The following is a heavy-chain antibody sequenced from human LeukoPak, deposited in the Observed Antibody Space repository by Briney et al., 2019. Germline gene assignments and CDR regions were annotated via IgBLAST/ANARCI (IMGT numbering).Heavy chain of an antibody. Sequence: PSETLSLTCTVSGGSISSYYWSWIRQPPGKGLEWIGYIYHSGSTNYNPSLTSRVTISVDTSKNQFSLKLSSVTAADTAVYYCARDGYSGNDGLWGRGTLVTVSS. CDR2: IYHSGST. V-gene: IGHV4-59*01. D-gene: IGHD5-12*01. CDR3: ARDGYSGNDGL. CDR1: GGSISSYY. J-gene: IGHJ4*02.